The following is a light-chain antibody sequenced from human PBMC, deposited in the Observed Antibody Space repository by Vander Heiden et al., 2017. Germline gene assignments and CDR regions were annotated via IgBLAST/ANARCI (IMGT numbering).Light chain of an antibody. V-gene: IGLV1-40*01. Sequence: QSVLTQPPSVSRAPGQRVTISCTGNSSNIGGGYEVHWYQQLPGMAPKLLIYGNKNRPSGVPDRFSGSKSATSASLAIAGLQAEDEAVYYCQSYDRSWSASVVFGGGTRLTVL. CDR3: QSYDRSWSASVV. J-gene: IGLJ2*01. CDR1: SSNIGGGYE. CDR2: GNK.